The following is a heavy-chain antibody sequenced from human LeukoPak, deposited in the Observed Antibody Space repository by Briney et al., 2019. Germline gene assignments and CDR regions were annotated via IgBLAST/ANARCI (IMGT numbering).Heavy chain of an antibody. V-gene: IGHV1-46*01. Sequence: ASVKVSCKASGYTFTSYYMHWVRQAPGQGLEWMGIINPSGGSTSYAQKFQGRVTMTRDTSTSTVYMELSRLRSDDTAVYYCARGEITSGGVIVVFDSWGQGTLVTVSS. CDR2: INPSGGST. CDR3: ARGEITSGGVIVVFDS. J-gene: IGHJ4*02. CDR1: GYTFTSYY. D-gene: IGHD3-16*02.